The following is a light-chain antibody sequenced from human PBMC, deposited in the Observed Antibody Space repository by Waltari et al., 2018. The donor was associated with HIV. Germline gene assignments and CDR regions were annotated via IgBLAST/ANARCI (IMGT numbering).Light chain of an antibody. J-gene: IGKJ1*01. CDR2: AAS. CDR3: QQYHDYWT. CDR1: QSISTW. Sequence: DIQMTQSPSTLSASVGDRVTITCRASQSISTWLAWYQQKPGKGPYLPIYAASTLESGVPSRFSGSGSGTEFTLTISSLQPDDFATYYCQQYHDYWTFGQGTKVEIK. V-gene: IGKV1-5*03.